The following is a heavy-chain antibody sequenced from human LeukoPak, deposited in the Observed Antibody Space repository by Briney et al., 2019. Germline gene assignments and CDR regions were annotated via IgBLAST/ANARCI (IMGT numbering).Heavy chain of an antibody. D-gene: IGHD2-2*01. Sequence: GGSLRLSCAASGFTLSDHYMGWVRQAPGKGLEWVGRTRNKADGYTTDYAASVKGRFTISRDDSTNSLYLQMNSLKTEDTAVYICVRDTYASFDYWGQGTLVTVSS. CDR2: TRNKADGYTT. CDR1: GFTLSDHY. V-gene: IGHV3-72*01. J-gene: IGHJ4*02. CDR3: VRDTYASFDY.